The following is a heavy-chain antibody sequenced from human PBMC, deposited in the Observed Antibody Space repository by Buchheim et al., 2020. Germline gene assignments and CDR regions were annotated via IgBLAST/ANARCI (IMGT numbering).Heavy chain of an antibody. V-gene: IGHV4-34*01. D-gene: IGHD5-24*01. J-gene: IGHJ4*02. Sequence: QVQLQQWGAGLLKPSETLSLTCAVYGGSFSGYYWSWIRQPPGKGLEWIGEINHSGSTNYNPSLKSRVTILVDTSKNQFSLKLSSVTAADTAVYYCARQGRGWLQFLGYFDYWGQGTL. CDR3: ARQGRGWLQFLGYFDY. CDR1: GGSFSGYY. CDR2: INHSGST.